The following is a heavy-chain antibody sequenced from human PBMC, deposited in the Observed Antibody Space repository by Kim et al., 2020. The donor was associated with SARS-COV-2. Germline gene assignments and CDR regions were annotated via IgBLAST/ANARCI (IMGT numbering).Heavy chain of an antibody. V-gene: IGHV3-23*01. CDR3: ARVETGNGCFIFYY. Sequence: GGSLRLSCAASGFTFSSYGMNWVRQAPGKGLEWVSLVSSDGSSTYYADSVKGRFTISRDNSKKTLYLQMNSLRAEDTAVYYCARVETGNGCFIFYYW. CDR1: GFTFSSYG. D-gene: IGHD4-17*01. J-gene: IGHJ4*01. CDR2: VSSDGSST.